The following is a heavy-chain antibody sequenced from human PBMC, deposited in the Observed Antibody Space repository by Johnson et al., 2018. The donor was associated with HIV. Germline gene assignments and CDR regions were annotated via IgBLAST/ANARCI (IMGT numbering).Heavy chain of an antibody. Sequence: VESGGGLVQPGGSLRLSCAASGFTFSSYWMSWVRQAPGKGLEWVANIKQDGSEKYYVDSVKGRFTISRDNAKNSLYLQMNSLRAEDTAVYYCARVLRLPLLAAVDIWGQGTMVPVSS. CDR3: ARVLRLPLLAAVDI. CDR1: GFTFSSYW. D-gene: IGHD5-12*01. J-gene: IGHJ3*02. V-gene: IGHV3-7*01. CDR2: IKQDGSEK.